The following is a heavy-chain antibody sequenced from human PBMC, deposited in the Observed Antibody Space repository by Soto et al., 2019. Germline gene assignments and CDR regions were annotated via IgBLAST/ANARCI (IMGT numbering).Heavy chain of an antibody. V-gene: IGHV3-48*03. J-gene: IGHJ6*02. Sequence: GSLRLSCAASGFTFSSYEMNWVRQAPGKGLEWVSYISSSGSTIYYADSVKGRFTISRDNAKNSLYLQMNSLRAEGTAVYYCARGVAAAGRRSGMDVWGQGTAVTVSS. CDR3: ARGVAAAGRRSGMDV. D-gene: IGHD6-13*01. CDR1: GFTFSSYE. CDR2: ISSSGSTI.